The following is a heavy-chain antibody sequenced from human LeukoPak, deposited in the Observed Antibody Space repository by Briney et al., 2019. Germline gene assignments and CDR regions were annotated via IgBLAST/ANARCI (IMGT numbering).Heavy chain of an antibody. D-gene: IGHD1-1*01. J-gene: IGHJ4*02. CDR3: TRELAGTTVED. CDR2: IYTSGSI. V-gene: IGHV4-4*07. CDR1: GGSISSYY. Sequence: NASETLSLTCTVSGGSISSYYWSWIRQPAGKGLEWIGRIYTSGSITYNPSLKSRVTMSVDTSKNQFSLTLTSVTAADTALYYCTRELAGTTVEDWGQGTLVTVSS.